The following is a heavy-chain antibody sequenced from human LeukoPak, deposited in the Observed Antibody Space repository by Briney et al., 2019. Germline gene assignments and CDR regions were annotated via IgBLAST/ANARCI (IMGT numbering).Heavy chain of an antibody. CDR1: GYTFTSYY. CDR2: INPSGVST. J-gene: IGHJ2*01. D-gene: IGHD6-13*01. CDR3: ARDSGGRSSSPYYYFDL. Sequence: ASVKVSCKASGYTFTSYYMHWVRQAPGQGPEWMGIINPSGVSTSYAQKFQGRVTMTRDMSTSTVYMELSSLRSEDTAVYYCARDSGGRSSSPYYYFDLWGRGTLVTVSS. V-gene: IGHV1-46*01.